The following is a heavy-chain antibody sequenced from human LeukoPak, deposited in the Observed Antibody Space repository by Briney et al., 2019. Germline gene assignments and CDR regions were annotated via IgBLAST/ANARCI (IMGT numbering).Heavy chain of an antibody. Sequence: GWISGYNGNTNYPQKFQGRVTMTTDTSTSTAYMELRSLRSDDTAVYYCARDGSVSSGYPNYWGQGTLVTVSS. CDR2: ISGYNGNT. J-gene: IGHJ4*02. V-gene: IGHV1-18*01. CDR3: ARDGSVSSGYPNY. D-gene: IGHD3-22*01.